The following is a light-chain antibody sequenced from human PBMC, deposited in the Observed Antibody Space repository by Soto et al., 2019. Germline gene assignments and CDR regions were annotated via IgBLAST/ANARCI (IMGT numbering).Light chain of an antibody. Sequence: EIMLTQSPGTLSLSPGERATLSCRASQSFSSSSYLAWYQQRPGQAPRLLIYGASSRATGIPDRFSGSGSGTDFTLTINRLEPEDFAVYYCQQYGSSPRTFGQGTKVDIK. CDR2: GAS. J-gene: IGKJ1*01. CDR1: QSFSSSSY. V-gene: IGKV3-20*01. CDR3: QQYGSSPRT.